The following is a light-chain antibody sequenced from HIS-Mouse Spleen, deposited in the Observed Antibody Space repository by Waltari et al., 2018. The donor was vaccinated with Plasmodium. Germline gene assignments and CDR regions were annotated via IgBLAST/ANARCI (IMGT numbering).Light chain of an antibody. J-gene: IGLJ2*01. CDR3: QVWDSSSDHPV. CDR1: DIGSKN. CDR2: EDS. Sequence: SYVLTHPPPLSVAPGQTARISCGGTDIGSKNVPSYPQQPGPAPVLVVYEDSDRPSGIPERFSGSNSGNTATLTISRVEAGDEADYYCQVWDSSSDHPVFGGGTKLTVL. V-gene: IGLV3-21*02.